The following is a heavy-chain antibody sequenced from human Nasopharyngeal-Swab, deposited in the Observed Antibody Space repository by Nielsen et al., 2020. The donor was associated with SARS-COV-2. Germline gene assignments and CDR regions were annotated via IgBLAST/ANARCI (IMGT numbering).Heavy chain of an antibody. CDR1: GVSIISQY. Sequence: SQTLSLTCTVSGVSIISQYWSWLRQLPGKWLECIGYISHNSGPNYNPSLKSRVTMFMDTSKNQFSLKLRSVTAADTAVYYCAKEGATRWFDPWGQGTLVTVSS. V-gene: IGHV4-59*11. D-gene: IGHD1/OR15-1a*01. J-gene: IGHJ5*02. CDR3: AKEGATRWFDP. CDR2: ISHNSGP.